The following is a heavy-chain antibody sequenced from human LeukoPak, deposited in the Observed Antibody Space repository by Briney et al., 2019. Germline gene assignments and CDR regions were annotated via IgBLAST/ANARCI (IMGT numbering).Heavy chain of an antibody. D-gene: IGHD3-3*01. CDR3: ARGSPILRLLEWLV. CDR1: GDSVTNHQ. J-gene: IGHJ4*02. V-gene: IGHV4-59*08. CDR2: IHHSGST. Sequence: SETLSLTCTVSGDSVTNHQWSWVRQPPGKGLEYIGYIHHSGSTNYNPSLKNRVTISIDSSKNQFSLKLNSVTAADSAVYYCARGSPILRLLEWLVWGQGTLVTVSS.